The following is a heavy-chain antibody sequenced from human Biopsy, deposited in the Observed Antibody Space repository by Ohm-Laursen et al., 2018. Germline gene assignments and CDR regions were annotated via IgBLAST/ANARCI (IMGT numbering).Heavy chain of an antibody. J-gene: IGHJ1*01. CDR2: NIPILGTG. CDR1: GGTFSNYG. V-gene: IGHV1-69*06. Sequence: ASVKVSCNAPGGTFSNYGVNWVRQAPGQGLEWLGGNIPILGTGNYAQKFQDRVTVAADTSTSTATMELRSLRSDDTAVYYCATKLTGYFHHWGQGSLVTVSS. CDR3: ATKLTGYFHH. D-gene: IGHD3-9*01.